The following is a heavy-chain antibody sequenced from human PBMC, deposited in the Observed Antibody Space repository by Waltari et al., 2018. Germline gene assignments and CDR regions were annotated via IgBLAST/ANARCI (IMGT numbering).Heavy chain of an antibody. CDR3: AAVDFSSGWSLDY. V-gene: IGHV1-24*01. CDR2: FDPEDGET. D-gene: IGHD6-19*01. CDR1: GYTLTELS. J-gene: IGHJ4*02. Sequence: QVQLVQSGAEVKKPGASVKVSCTVSGYTLTELSMHWVRQAPGKGLEWMGGFDPEDGETIYAQNFQGRVTMTEDSSTLTAYMELSSLRSEDTAVYYCAAVDFSSGWSLDYWGQGSLVTVSS.